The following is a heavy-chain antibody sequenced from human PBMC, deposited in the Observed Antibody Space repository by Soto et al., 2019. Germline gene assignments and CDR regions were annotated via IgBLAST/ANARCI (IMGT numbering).Heavy chain of an antibody. CDR3: ASDPQLAQTRIDYFDY. V-gene: IGHV1-18*01. Sequence: QVQLVQSGAEVKKPGASVKVSCKASGYTFTSYGISWVRQAPGQGLEWMGWISAYNGNTNYAQKLQGRVTMTTDTSTGTAYMELRSLRSDDTAVYYCASDPQLAQTRIDYFDYWGQGTLVTVSS. CDR2: ISAYNGNT. J-gene: IGHJ4*02. CDR1: GYTFTSYG. D-gene: IGHD6-13*01.